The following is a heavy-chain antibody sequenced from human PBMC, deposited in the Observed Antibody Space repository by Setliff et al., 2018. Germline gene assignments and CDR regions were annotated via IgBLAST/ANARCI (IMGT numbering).Heavy chain of an antibody. CDR1: GYTFTSYG. Sequence: ASVKVSCKASGYTFTSYGISWVRQAPGQGLEWMGWISAYNGNTNYAQKLQGRVTMTTDTSTSTAYMELRSLRSDDTAVYYCARVRGGSTLLYYYYGMDVWGQGTTVTVS. V-gene: IGHV1-18*01. J-gene: IGHJ6*02. CDR3: ARVRGGSTLLYYYYGMDV. D-gene: IGHD5-12*01. CDR2: ISAYNGNT.